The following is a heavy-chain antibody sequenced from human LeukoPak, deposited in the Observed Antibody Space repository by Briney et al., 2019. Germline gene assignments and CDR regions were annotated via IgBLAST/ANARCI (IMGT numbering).Heavy chain of an antibody. CDR2: ITSGSSYI. CDR3: AKDTVKVTTIRRVPHYMDV. D-gene: IGHD5-12*01. V-gene: IGHV3-21*01. CDR1: GFTFSSYN. J-gene: IGHJ6*03. Sequence: GGSLRLSCAASGFTFSSYNMNWVRQAPGKVLEWVSSITSGSSYIYYADSVKGRFTISRDNAKNSLYLQMNSLRAEDTAVYYCAKDTVKVTTIRRVPHYMDVWGKGTTVTISS.